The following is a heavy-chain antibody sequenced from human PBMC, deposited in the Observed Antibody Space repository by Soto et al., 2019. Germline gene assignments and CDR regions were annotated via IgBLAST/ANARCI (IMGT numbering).Heavy chain of an antibody. CDR2: SNTDGTTI. D-gene: IGHD1-1*01. V-gene: IGHV3-11*01. J-gene: IGHJ6*02. CDR1: GFTFSDFF. CDR3: ARPNVESMDYYHGMDV. Sequence: QVQLVDSGGGLVKPGGSLRLSCGASGFTFSDFFMAWVRQVPGKWLEWVSYSNTDGTTIYYADSVKGRFTMSRDNARNSLSLQMNSLRAEDTALYYCARPNVESMDYYHGMDVWGQGTTVTVSS.